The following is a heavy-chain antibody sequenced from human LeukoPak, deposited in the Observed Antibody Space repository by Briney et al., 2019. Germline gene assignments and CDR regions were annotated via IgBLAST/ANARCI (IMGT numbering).Heavy chain of an antibody. CDR1: GFIFSNDG. J-gene: IGHJ5*02. Sequence: GGALRLSCGASGFIFSNDGRQWVRQATGKGLEWVAVVSYDGSKKYSADSVKARFTFPRDNSKNTVYLEMSSLRSEDTAVYYCAKYSGYVRHGDWLDPWGQGAPVTVSS. CDR2: VSYDGSKK. CDR3: AKYSGYVRHGDWLDP. V-gene: IGHV3-30*18. D-gene: IGHD5-12*01.